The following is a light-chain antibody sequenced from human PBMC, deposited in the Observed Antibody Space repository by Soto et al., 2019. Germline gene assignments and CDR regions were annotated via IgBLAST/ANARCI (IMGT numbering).Light chain of an antibody. CDR3: QQYGGSPIT. Sequence: EIVLTQSPATLSLSPGERATLSCRASQSVSRRLAWYQQRPGQSPRLLLSGASMRASGVPVRFIGSGSGTDFTLTITRLEPEDFAVYYCQQYGGSPITFGLGTRLEI. CDR1: QSVSRR. V-gene: IGKV3-20*01. CDR2: GAS. J-gene: IGKJ5*01.